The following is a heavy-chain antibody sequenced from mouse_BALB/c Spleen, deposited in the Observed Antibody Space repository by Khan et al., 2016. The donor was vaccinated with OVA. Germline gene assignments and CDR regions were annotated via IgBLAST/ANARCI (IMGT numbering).Heavy chain of an antibody. Sequence: EVQVVESGGGLVRPGGSLKLSCAASGFSFNTYSMSWVRQTPEKRLEWVATISSGGTYTYYPDSVKGRFTISRDNAKNTLYLQMGRRKSEDKAKDYCTRHRGNYGHNPYFDYWAQGTTLTVSS. CDR2: ISSGGTYT. CDR1: GFSFNTYS. J-gene: IGHJ2*01. V-gene: IGHV5-6-4*01. D-gene: IGHD2-1*01. CDR3: TRHRGNYGHNPYFDY.